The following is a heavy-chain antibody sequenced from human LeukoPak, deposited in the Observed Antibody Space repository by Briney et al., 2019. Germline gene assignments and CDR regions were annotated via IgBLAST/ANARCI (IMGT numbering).Heavy chain of an antibody. D-gene: IGHD1-1*01. CDR1: GGSISSYY. CDR3: ARYWSRFDY. J-gene: IGHJ4*02. V-gene: IGHV4-59*08. CDR2: IYYSGTT. Sequence: PSETLSLTCTVSGGSISSYYWSWIRQPQGKGLEWIGYIYYSGTTNYNPSLKSRVTISVDTSKNQFSPKLSSVTAADTAVYFCARYWSRFDYWGQGTLVTVSS.